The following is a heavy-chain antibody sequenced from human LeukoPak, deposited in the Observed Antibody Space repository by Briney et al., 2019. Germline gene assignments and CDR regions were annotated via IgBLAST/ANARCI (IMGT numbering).Heavy chain of an antibody. CDR2: IYYSGST. Sequence: PSETLSLTCTVSGGSISSHYWSWIRQPPGKGLEWIGYIYYSGSTNYNPSLKSRVTISVDTSKNQFSLKLSSVTAADTAVYYCARYAGRFDYWGQGTLVTVSS. D-gene: IGHD6-13*01. CDR1: GGSISSHY. V-gene: IGHV4-59*11. J-gene: IGHJ4*02. CDR3: ARYAGRFDY.